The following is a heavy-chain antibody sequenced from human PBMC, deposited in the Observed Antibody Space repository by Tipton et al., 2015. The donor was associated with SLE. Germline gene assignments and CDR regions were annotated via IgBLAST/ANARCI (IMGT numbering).Heavy chain of an antibody. V-gene: IGHV4-59*08. D-gene: IGHD6-13*01. J-gene: IGHJ4*02. Sequence: TLSLTCAVYGGSFNTYYWTWSWIRQPPGKGLEWIGYVYYSGSTNYNPSLKSRVTMSIDTSKNQFSLKLRSVTAADTAVYYCARHRMMDSSSWAYYFDYWGQGTLVTVSS. CDR3: ARHRMMDSSSWAYYFDY. CDR1: GGSFNTYY. CDR2: VYYSGST.